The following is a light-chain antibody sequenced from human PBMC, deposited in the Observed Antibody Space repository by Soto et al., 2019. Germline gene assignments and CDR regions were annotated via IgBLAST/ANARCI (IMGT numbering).Light chain of an antibody. V-gene: IGKV3D-20*02. CDR2: GAS. Sequence: EIVLTPSPGTLSLSPGERATLSCRASQSVSSSYLAWYQQKPGQAPRLLIYGASSRATGIPDRFSGSGSGTDFTLTISSLEPEDFAVYYCQQRSNWPTFGQGTRLEIK. CDR3: QQRSNWPT. CDR1: QSVSSSY. J-gene: IGKJ5*01.